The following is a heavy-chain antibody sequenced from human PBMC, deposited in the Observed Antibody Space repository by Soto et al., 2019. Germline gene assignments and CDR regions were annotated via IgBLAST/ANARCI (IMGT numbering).Heavy chain of an antibody. D-gene: IGHD2-2*01. J-gene: IGHJ5*02. V-gene: IGHV4-31*03. CDR3: ARASRSTSCRSWVCNWFDP. CDR2: IYYSGST. CDR1: GGSISSGGYY. Sequence: SETPSLTCTVSGGSISSGGYYWSWICQHPGKGLEWIGYIYYSGSTYYNPSLKSRVTISVDTSKNQFSLKLSSVTAADTAVYYCARASRSTSCRSWVCNWFDPWGQGTLVTVSS.